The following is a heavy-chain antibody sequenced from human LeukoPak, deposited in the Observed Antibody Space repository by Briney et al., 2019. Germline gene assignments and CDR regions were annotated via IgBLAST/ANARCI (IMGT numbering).Heavy chain of an antibody. J-gene: IGHJ4*02. D-gene: IGHD3-16*01. CDR2: IYYSGST. CDR1: GGSFSSYY. V-gene: IGHV4-59*01. Sequence: PSETLSLTCTVSGGSFSSYYWSWIRQPPGKGLEWIGYIYYSGSTNYNPSLKSRVTISVDTSKNQFSLKLSSVTAADTAVYYCARGPPLVWDPYFDYWGQGTLVTVSS. CDR3: ARGPPLVWDPYFDY.